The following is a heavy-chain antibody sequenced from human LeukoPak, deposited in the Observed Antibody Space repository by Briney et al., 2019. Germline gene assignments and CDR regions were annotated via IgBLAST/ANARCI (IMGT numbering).Heavy chain of an antibody. V-gene: IGHV4-59*01. CDR3: ARYVSWDGRDASWFDP. D-gene: IGHD1-26*01. J-gene: IGHJ5*02. CDR2: IYSSGST. Sequence: PSETLSLTCTVSGGSISSYYWSWIRQPPGKGLEWIGYIYSSGSTDYNPSLKSRVTISVDMSKNQFSLKLSSVTAADTAVYYCARYVSWDGRDASWFDPWGQGTLVTVSS. CDR1: GGSISSYY.